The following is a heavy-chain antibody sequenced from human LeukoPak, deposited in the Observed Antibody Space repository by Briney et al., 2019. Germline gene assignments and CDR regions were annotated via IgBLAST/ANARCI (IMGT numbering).Heavy chain of an antibody. CDR2: FDPEDGET. V-gene: IGHV1-24*01. CDR1: GYTLTELS. Sequence: ASVKVSCKVSGYTLTELSMHWVRQAPGKGLEWMGGFDPEDGETIYAQKFQGRVTMTEDTSTDTAYMELSSLRSEDTAVYYCATGPARSSWYAEYFQHWGQGTLVTVFS. D-gene: IGHD6-13*01. J-gene: IGHJ1*01. CDR3: ATGPARSSWYAEYFQH.